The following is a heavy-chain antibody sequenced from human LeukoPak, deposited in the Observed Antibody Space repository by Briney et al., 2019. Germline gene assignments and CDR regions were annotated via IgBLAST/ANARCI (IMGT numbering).Heavy chain of an antibody. CDR2: IYYSGST. J-gene: IGHJ4*02. D-gene: IGHD3-10*01. CDR1: GGSISSYY. V-gene: IGHV4-59*01. Sequence: SETLSLTCTVSGGSISSYYWSWIRQPPGKGLEWIGYIYYSGSTNYNPSLKSRVTISVDTSKNQFSLKLSSVTAADTAVYYCARWSYGSGSSFDYWGQGTLVTVSS. CDR3: ARWSYGSGSSFDY.